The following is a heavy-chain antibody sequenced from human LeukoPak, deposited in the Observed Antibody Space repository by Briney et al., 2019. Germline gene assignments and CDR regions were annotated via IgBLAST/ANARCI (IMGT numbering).Heavy chain of an antibody. CDR3: AKDTTTSRRGFDY. D-gene: IGHD3-10*01. CDR1: GFTFSSYG. V-gene: IGHV3-33*06. CDR2: IWYDGSNK. J-gene: IGHJ4*02. Sequence: GGSLRLSCAASGFTFSSYGMHWVRQAPGRGLEWVAVIWYDGSNKYYADSVKGRFTISRDNSKNTLYLQMNSLRVEDTAVFYCAKDTTTSRRGFDYWGQGILVTVSS.